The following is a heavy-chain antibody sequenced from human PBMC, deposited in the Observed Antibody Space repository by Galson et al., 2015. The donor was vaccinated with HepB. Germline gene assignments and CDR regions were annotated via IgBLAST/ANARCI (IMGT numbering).Heavy chain of an antibody. D-gene: IGHD6-13*01. CDR2: ISYDGNNK. V-gene: IGHV3-30*04. Sequence: SLRLSCAASGFTFSRCAMHWVRQAPGKGLEWLAVISYDGNNKYYADSVKGRFTISRDTSKNTLYLQMNSLRAEDTAVYYCARDYASSWYFNHYYGMDVWGQGTTVTVSS. CDR3: ARDYASSWYFNHYYGMDV. J-gene: IGHJ6*02. CDR1: GFTFSRCA.